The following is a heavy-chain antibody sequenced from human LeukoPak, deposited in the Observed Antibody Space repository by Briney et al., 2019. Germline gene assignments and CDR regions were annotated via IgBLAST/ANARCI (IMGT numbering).Heavy chain of an antibody. J-gene: IGHJ3*02. CDR1: GFTFKNYA. D-gene: IGHD3-22*01. Sequence: GGSLRLSCEASGFTFKNYAMNWGRQAPGKGLQWVSGISATGDITDYADSVKGRFTVSRDESKNTLYLHMDSLRAEDTAVYYCATVVNELIVGDALDIWGPGTLVTVSS. V-gene: IGHV3-23*01. CDR2: ISATGDIT. CDR3: ATVVNELIVGDALDI.